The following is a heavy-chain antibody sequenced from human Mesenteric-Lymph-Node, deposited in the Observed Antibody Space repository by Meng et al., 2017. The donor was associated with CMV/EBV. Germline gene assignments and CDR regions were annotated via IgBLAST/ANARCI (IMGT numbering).Heavy chain of an antibody. CDR1: GFTFSSYA. CDR2: IGGSGGNT. CDR3: AKVSGHNYGFLDY. V-gene: IGHV3-23*01. Sequence: AASGFTFSSYAMSWVRQAPGKRLEWVSGIGGSGGNTYYADSVKGRFTISRDNSKNTLYLQMNNLRAEDTAIYYCAKVSGHNYGFLDYWGQGTLVTVSS. D-gene: IGHD5-18*01. J-gene: IGHJ4*02.